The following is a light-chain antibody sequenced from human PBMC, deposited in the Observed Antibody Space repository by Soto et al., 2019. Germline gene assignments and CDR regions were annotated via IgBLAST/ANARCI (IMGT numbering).Light chain of an antibody. CDR2: GAS. CDR1: QSVSSSY. V-gene: IGKV3-20*01. CDR3: QQYGSSPYT. J-gene: IGKJ2*01. Sequence: EIVLTQSPGTLSLSPGERATLSCRASQSVSSSYLAWYQQKPGQAPRLLIYGASSRATGIPDRLSGSGSGTDFTLTISRLEPEDFAVYSCQQYGSSPYTFGQGTKLVIK.